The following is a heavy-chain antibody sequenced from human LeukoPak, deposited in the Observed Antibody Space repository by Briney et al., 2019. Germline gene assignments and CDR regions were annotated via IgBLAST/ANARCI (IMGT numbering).Heavy chain of an antibody. V-gene: IGHV4-4*08. CDR3: ARRAYYDSSGYHPTSGYFDL. J-gene: IGHJ2*01. CDR1: GGSMFNYY. CDR2: IYVNGIT. Sequence: SETLSLTCTVSGGSMFNYYWNWIRQPPGKGLEWIGYIYVNGITNYSPSLRSRGTISIATSKNQFSLRLTSVTAADTAIYYCARRAYYDSSGYHPTSGYFDLWGRGTLASVS. D-gene: IGHD3-22*01.